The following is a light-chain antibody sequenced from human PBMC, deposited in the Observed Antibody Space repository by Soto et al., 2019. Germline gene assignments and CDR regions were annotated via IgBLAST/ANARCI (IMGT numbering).Light chain of an antibody. CDR1: SSDVGGYNY. Sequence: QSVLTQPASVSGSPGQSITISCTGTSSDVGGYNYVSWYQQHPGKAPKLMIYDVSNRPSGVSNRFSGSKSGNTAFLTISGLQAEDEADYYCSSYTSSSAYVFGTGTQLTVL. V-gene: IGLV2-14*01. CDR3: SSYTSSSAYV. J-gene: IGLJ1*01. CDR2: DVS.